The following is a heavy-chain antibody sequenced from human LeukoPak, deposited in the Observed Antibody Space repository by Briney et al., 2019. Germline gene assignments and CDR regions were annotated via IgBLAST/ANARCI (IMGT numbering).Heavy chain of an antibody. V-gene: IGHV4-39*01. Sequence: PSETLSLTCTVSGGSISTSSNYWGWIRQPPGKGLEWIGSIYYSGSTYYNPSLKSRVTISVDTSKNQFSLKLSSVTAADTAVYYCARVAHGDPSIDYWGQGPLVTVSS. D-gene: IGHD4-17*01. CDR3: ARVAHGDPSIDY. J-gene: IGHJ4*02. CDR2: IYYSGST. CDR1: GGSISTSSNY.